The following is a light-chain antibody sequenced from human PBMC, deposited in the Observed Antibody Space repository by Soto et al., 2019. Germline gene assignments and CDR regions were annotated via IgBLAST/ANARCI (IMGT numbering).Light chain of an antibody. J-gene: IGKJ1*01. CDR2: AAS. V-gene: IGKV1-17*01. Sequence: DIQMTQSPSSLSASVGDRVTITCRASQGIRDALGWYQQKPGKAPKRLIYAASSLQSGVPSRFSGSGPGTEFALTISSPQPEDFATYYCLQHNSYPQTCGQGTKVEIK. CDR3: LQHNSYPQT. CDR1: QGIRDA.